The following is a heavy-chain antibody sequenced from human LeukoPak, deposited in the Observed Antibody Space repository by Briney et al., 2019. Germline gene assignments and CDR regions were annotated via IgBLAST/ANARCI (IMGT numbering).Heavy chain of an antibody. CDR3: ATHTTMPL. D-gene: IGHD5-18*01. CDR2: INPNSGGT. J-gene: IGHJ4*02. V-gene: IGHV1-2*02. Sequence: ASVKVSCKASGYTFTGDYVHWVRRAPGQGLEWMGWINPNSGGTDYAQKFQGRVTLTSDTSISTVYMELSSLRSNDTAVYYCATHTTMPLWGQGTLVTVSS. CDR1: GYTFTGDY.